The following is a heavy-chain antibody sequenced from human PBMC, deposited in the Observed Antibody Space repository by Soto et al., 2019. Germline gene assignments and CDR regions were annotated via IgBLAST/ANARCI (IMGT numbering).Heavy chain of an antibody. D-gene: IGHD5-18*01. Sequence: ASVKVSCKASGGTFSSYTISWVRQATGQGLEWMGWMNPNSGNTGYAQKFQGRVTMTRNTSISTAYMELSSLRSEDTAVYYCARGRGYSYGTGRGYYMDVWGKGTTVTVSS. CDR1: GGTFSSYT. CDR2: MNPNSGNT. J-gene: IGHJ6*03. V-gene: IGHV1-8*02. CDR3: ARGRGYSYGTGRGYYMDV.